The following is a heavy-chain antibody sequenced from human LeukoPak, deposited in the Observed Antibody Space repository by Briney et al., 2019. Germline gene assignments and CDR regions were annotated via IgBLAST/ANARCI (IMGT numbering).Heavy chain of an antibody. Sequence: PGGPLRLSCAASGFTFSSYGMSWVRQAPGKGLEWVSAISPSGRNTYYADSVKGRFIISRDNSKNMLYLQMSSLRAEDTAVYYCAKGGSDSSGYYSLYYYYYMDVWGKGTTVTISS. D-gene: IGHD3-22*01. J-gene: IGHJ6*03. CDR1: GFTFSSYG. CDR3: AKGGSDSSGYYSLYYYYYMDV. CDR2: ISPSGRNT. V-gene: IGHV3-23*01.